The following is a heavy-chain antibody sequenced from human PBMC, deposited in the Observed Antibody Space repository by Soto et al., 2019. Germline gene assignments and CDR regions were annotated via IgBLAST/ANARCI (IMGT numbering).Heavy chain of an antibody. Sequence: GGSLRLSCAASGFTFSSYAMSWVRQAPGKGLEWVSAISGSGGSTYYADSVKGRFTISRDNSKNTLYLQMNSLRAEDTAVYYCAKDGPARGYCTNGVCYTCDYWGQGTLVTVSS. J-gene: IGHJ4*02. CDR2: ISGSGGST. CDR1: GFTFSSYA. V-gene: IGHV3-23*01. D-gene: IGHD2-8*01. CDR3: AKDGPARGYCTNGVCYTCDY.